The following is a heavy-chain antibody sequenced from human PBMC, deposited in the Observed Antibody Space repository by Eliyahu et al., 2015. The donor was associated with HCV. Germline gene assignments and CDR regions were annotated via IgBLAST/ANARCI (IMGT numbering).Heavy chain of an antibody. Sequence: EVQLVESGGGLVQPGGSLRLSCAASGFTFSSYDMHWVRQATGKGLEWVSAIGTAGDTYYPGSVKGRFTISRENAKNSLYLQMNSLRAGDTAVYYCARGLPLAVAGPQTNYGMDVWGQGTTVTVSS. D-gene: IGHD6-19*01. CDR3: ARGLPLAVAGPQTNYGMDV. J-gene: IGHJ6*02. CDR1: GFTFSSYD. V-gene: IGHV3-13*04. CDR2: IGTAGDT.